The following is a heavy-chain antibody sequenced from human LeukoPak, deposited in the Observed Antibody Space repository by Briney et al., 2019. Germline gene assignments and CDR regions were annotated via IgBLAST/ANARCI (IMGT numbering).Heavy chain of an antibody. CDR1: GFTFSSYH. CDR3: AKCPLTYYYDSSGYYLDY. D-gene: IGHD3-22*01. V-gene: IGHV3-30*18. CDR2: ISYDGSNK. Sequence: GGSLRLSCAASGFTFSSYHMHWVRQAPDKGLECGAVISYDGSNKYYADSVKGRFTISRDNSKNTLYLQMNSLRAEDTAVYYCAKCPLTYYYDSSGYYLDYWGQGTLVTVSS. J-gene: IGHJ4*02.